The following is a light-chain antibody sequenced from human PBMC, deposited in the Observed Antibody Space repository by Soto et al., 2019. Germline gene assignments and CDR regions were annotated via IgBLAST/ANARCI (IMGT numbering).Light chain of an antibody. J-gene: IGKJ5*01. CDR3: QQYGSSPIT. CDR2: GAS. CDR1: QSVISTY. V-gene: IGKV3-20*01. Sequence: IWFTPVPSPLSFFPGERAPLPRKASQSVISTYLAWYQQKPGQAPRLLIYGASSRATGIPDRFSGSGSGTDFTLTISRLEPEDFAVYYCQQYGSSPITFGQGTRLEIK.